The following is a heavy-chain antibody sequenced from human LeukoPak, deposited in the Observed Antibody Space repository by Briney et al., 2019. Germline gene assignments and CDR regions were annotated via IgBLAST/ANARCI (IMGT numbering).Heavy chain of an antibody. D-gene: IGHD1-26*01. V-gene: IGHV4-4*02. CDR1: IGSISSSKW. Sequence: SENLSLTCSVSIGSISSSKWWSWVRQSPVKGLEWIGEIYLYGTTNYNPSFTSRVTMSVDRSRNQFSLKLTSVTAADTAVYYCARAYSGSYYEGWFDPWGQGTLVTVSS. CDR3: ARAYSGSYYEGWFDP. J-gene: IGHJ5*02. CDR2: IYLYGTT.